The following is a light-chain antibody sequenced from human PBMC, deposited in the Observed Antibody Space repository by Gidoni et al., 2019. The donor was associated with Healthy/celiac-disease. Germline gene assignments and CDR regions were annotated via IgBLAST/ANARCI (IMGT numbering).Light chain of an antibody. CDR3: QQYDNLVLT. CDR2: DAS. Sequence: DIQMTPSPSSLSASVGDRVTINCQASQDISNYLNWYQQKPGKAPKLLIYDASNLETGVPSRFSGSGSGTDFTFTISSLQPEDIATYYCQQYDNLVLTFGGGTKVEIK. V-gene: IGKV1-33*01. CDR1: QDISNY. J-gene: IGKJ4*01.